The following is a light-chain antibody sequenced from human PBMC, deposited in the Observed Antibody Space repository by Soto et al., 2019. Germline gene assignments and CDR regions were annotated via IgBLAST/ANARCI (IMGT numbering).Light chain of an antibody. Sequence: EIVLTQSPGTLSLSPGERATLSCRASQSVSSSSLAWYQQKPGQAPRLLIYGASSRATGIPDRFSGSGSGTDFTLTISRLEPEDFAVYYCQQYGSLSFTFGPGTKVDIK. CDR3: QQYGSLSFT. CDR2: GAS. V-gene: IGKV3-20*01. J-gene: IGKJ3*01. CDR1: QSVSSSS.